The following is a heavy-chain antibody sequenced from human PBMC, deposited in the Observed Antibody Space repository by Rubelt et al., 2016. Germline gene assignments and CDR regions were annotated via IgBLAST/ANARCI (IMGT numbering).Heavy chain of an antibody. Sequence: QVQLVQSGAEVKKPGASVEVSCKASGYTFTTYGINWVRQAPGQGLEWMGWISAYNGNTNHAQKVQGRVTRTTGTSTSTAYMGLGSLGSDDTAVYYCAREAYSGRYPLIDYWGQGTLVTVSS. V-gene: IGHV1-18*01. J-gene: IGHJ4*02. CDR1: GYTFTTYG. CDR2: ISAYNGNT. D-gene: IGHD1-26*01. CDR3: AREAYSGRYPLIDY.